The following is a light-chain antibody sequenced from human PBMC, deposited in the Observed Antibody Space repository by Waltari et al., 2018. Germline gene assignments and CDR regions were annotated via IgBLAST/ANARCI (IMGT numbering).Light chain of an antibody. J-gene: IGLJ3*02. CDR1: SGSVSPSHY. CDR3: VLFMGSGIWV. Sequence: QTVVTQEPSLSVSPGGTVTPTCGLPSGSVSPSHYPSWYQQTPGQAPRTLIYNTNSRSSGVPHRFSGSILGNKAALTITGAQAEDESDYYCVLFMGSGIWVFGGGTKLTVL. CDR2: NTN. V-gene: IGLV8-61*01.